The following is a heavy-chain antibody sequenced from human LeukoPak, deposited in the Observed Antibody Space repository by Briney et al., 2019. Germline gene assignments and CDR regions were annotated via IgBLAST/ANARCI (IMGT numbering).Heavy chain of an antibody. CDR3: ARTDLPYYPYAFDI. V-gene: IGHV4-34*01. D-gene: IGHD3-10*01. CDR1: GGSFSGYY. J-gene: IGHJ3*02. Sequence: SETLSLTCVVYGGSFSGYYWSWIRQPPGKGLEWIGEINHSGSTNYNPSLKSRVTVSVDTSKNQFSLKLSSVTAADTAVYYCARTDLPYYPYAFDIWGQGTMVTVSS. CDR2: INHSGST.